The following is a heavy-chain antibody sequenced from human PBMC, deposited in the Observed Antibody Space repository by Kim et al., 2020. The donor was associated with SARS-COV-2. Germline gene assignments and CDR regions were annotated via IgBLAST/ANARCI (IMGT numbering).Heavy chain of an antibody. CDR3: AREVTLYGDLVYFDY. V-gene: IGHV3-7*01. J-gene: IGHJ4*02. Sequence: DSVKGRFTISRDNAKNSLYLQMNSLRAEDTAVYYCAREVTLYGDLVYFDYWGQGTLVTVSS. D-gene: IGHD4-17*01.